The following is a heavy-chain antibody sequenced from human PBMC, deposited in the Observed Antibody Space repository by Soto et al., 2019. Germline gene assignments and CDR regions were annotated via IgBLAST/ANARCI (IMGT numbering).Heavy chain of an antibody. CDR3: ARSPGTDCRGTSCYKVFYFYYGMGV. V-gene: IGHV1-2*04. CDR1: GYTFSDYY. CDR2: INPNSGGT. J-gene: IGHJ6*02. Sequence: ASVKVSCKASGYTFSDYYIHWVRQAPGQGLEWMGWINPNSGGTNYAQKFQDWVTMTRDTSMSTAYMELSSLRSDDTAVYYCARSPGTDCRGTSCYKVFYFYYGMGVWGQGTTVTVSS. D-gene: IGHD2-15*01.